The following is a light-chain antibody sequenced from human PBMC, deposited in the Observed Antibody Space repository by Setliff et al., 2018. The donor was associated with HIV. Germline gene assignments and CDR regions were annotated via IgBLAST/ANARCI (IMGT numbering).Light chain of an antibody. Sequence: QSALTQPRSVSGSPGQSVTFSCTGSSSDVGAFDYVTWYQQHPGKAPKLLIYDVTRRPSGVPDRFSGSKSGHPASLTISGLQAEDEADYYCCSYAGSYSYMFGTGTKVTVL. CDR1: SSDVGAFDY. V-gene: IGLV2-11*01. J-gene: IGLJ1*01. CDR2: DVT. CDR3: CSYAGSYSYM.